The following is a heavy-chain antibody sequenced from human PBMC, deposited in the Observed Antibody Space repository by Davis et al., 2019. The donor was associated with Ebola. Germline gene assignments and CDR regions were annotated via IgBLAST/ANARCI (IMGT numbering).Heavy chain of an antibody. CDR2: IYYSGST. J-gene: IGHJ6*02. CDR3: ARGGDYVPYYYGMDV. D-gene: IGHD4-17*01. Sequence: SETLSLTCTVSGGPISSYYWGWIRQPPGKGLEWIGSIYYSGSTYYSPSLKSRVTISVDTSKNQFSLKLSSVTAADTAVYYCARGGDYVPYYYGMDVWGQGTTVTVSS. V-gene: IGHV4-39*01. CDR1: GGPISSYY.